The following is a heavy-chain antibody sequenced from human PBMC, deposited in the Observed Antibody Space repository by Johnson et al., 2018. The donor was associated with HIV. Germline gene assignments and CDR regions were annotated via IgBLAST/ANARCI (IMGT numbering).Heavy chain of an antibody. Sequence: VQLVESGGGLVQPGGSLRLSCAASGFTFSSYWMSWVRQTPGKGLEWVANIKQDGSEKYYVDSVKGRFTISRDNTKNSLYLQMNSLRAEDTAVYYCATPQEGYSAFDIWGQGTMVTVSS. CDR3: ATPQEGYSAFDI. J-gene: IGHJ3*02. V-gene: IGHV3-7*01. D-gene: IGHD2-15*01. CDR1: GFTFSSYW. CDR2: IKQDGSEK.